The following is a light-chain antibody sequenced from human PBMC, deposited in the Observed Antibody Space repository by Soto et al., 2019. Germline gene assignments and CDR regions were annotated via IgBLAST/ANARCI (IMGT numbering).Light chain of an antibody. CDR2: DAS. V-gene: IGKV3-11*01. CDR1: QSVITY. J-gene: IGKJ4*01. Sequence: ENVLTQSPATLSLSPGERATLSCRASQSVITYLAWYQQKPGQGPRLLIYDASNRATGIPARFSGSGSGTDFTLTISSLEPEDFAVYYCQQGNHWPLTFGGGTKVEIK. CDR3: QQGNHWPLT.